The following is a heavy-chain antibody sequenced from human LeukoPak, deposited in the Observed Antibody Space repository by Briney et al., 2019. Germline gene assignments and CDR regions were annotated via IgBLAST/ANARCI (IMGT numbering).Heavy chain of an antibody. J-gene: IGHJ4*02. CDR1: GFTFSSYS. CDR3: AKSDTYRFDY. V-gene: IGHV3-48*02. CDR2: ISSSSSII. Sequence: GGSLRLSCAASGFTFSSYSMNWVRQAPGKGLAWMSYISSSSSIIYYADSVKGRFTISRDNAKNSLYLQMHSLRDEDTAVYYCAKSDTYRFDYWGQGTLVTVSS. D-gene: IGHD2-21*02.